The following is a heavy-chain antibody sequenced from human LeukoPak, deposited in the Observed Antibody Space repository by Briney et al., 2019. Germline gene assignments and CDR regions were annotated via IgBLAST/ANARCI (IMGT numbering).Heavy chain of an antibody. Sequence: SVKVSCKASGGTLNSYVISWVRQAPGQGLEWMGGIIPISGTTNYAQKFQGRVMITADKSTSTAYMELSSLRSEDTAVYYCATLCCGSYYMDVWGKGTTVTVSS. V-gene: IGHV1-69*06. CDR1: GGTLNSYV. D-gene: IGHD2-15*01. CDR2: IIPISGTT. CDR3: ATLCCGSYYMDV. J-gene: IGHJ6*03.